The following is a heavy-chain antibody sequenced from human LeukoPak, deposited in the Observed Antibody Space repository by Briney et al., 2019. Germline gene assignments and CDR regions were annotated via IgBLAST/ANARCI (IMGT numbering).Heavy chain of an antibody. J-gene: IGHJ4*02. D-gene: IGHD4-11*01. V-gene: IGHV3-23*01. Sequence: GGSLRLSCAASGFTFSSNDMSWVRQAPGKGLEWVSGISGTDGSRSYADFVKGRFTISRDNSKNTLFLQMSSLRAEDTAVYYCAKKYSNSWPAFDYWGQGTLVTVSS. CDR2: ISGTDGSR. CDR3: AKKYSNSWPAFDY. CDR1: GFTFSSND.